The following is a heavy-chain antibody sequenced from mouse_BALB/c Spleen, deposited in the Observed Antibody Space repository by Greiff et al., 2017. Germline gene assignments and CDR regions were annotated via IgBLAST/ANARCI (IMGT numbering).Heavy chain of an antibody. Sequence: EVKLVESGPSLVKPSQTLSLTCSVTGDSITSGYWNWIRKFPGNKLEYMGYISYSGSTYYNPSLKSRISITRDTSKNQYYLQLNSVTTEDTATYYCARYDGYDYWYFDVWGAGTTVTVSS. CDR3: ARYDGYDYWYFDV. CDR1: GDSITSGY. D-gene: IGHD2-2*01. V-gene: IGHV3-8*02. J-gene: IGHJ1*01. CDR2: ISYSGST.